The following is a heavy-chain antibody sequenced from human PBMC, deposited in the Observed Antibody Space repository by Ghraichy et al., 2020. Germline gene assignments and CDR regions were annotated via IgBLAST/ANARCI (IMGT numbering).Heavy chain of an antibody. CDR1: GGSISGYY. V-gene: IGHV4-59*01. CDR2: IYYSGIT. D-gene: IGHD1-26*01. Sequence: SETLSLTCIVSGGSISGYYWSWIRQPPGKGLDWIGYIYYSGITNYNPSLKSRVTTSVDTSKNQFSLKLSSVTAADTAVYYCARWDPGRRVFDIWGQGTMVTVSS. CDR3: ARWDPGRRVFDI. J-gene: IGHJ3*02.